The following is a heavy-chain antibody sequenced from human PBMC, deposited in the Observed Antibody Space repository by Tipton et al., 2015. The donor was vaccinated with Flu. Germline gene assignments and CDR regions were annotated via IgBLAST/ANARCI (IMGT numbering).Heavy chain of an antibody. Sequence: GLVKPSQTLSLTCVISGDSVSSNTVAWNWIRQPPSRGLEWLGRTYYRSKWYNEYAVSVKSRITINADTSKNQFSLQLTSGTPEDTAVYYCARGARTALDYWGQGTLVTVSS. D-gene: IGHD1-14*01. CDR2: TYYRSKWYN. CDR3: ARGARTALDY. J-gene: IGHJ4*02. V-gene: IGHV6-1*01. CDR1: GDSVSSNTVA.